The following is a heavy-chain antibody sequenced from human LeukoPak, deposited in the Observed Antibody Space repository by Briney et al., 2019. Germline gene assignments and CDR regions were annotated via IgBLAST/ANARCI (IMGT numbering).Heavy chain of an antibody. J-gene: IGHJ3*02. V-gene: IGHV3-23*01. Sequence: PGRSLILSCAASGFTFSRYAMSWVRQAPGKGLEWVSAISGAGVSTFYGDSVKGRFTISRDSSKNTLYLQMNSLRAEDTAVYYCVKEGSIAVAGGALDMWGQGTKVTVSS. CDR2: ISGAGVST. CDR1: GFTFSRYA. CDR3: VKEGSIAVAGGALDM. D-gene: IGHD6-19*01.